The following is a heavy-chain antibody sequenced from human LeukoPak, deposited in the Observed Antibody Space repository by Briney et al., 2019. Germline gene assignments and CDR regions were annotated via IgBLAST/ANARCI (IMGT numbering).Heavy chain of an antibody. Sequence: PGGSLRLSCVGSGFAFSTYSMNWVRQAPGKGLEWVSYISRSSSNIYYADSVKGRFTISRDNAKNSLYLQMNSLRAEDTAVYYCARDLEYSSGWYVSGTGSLSPYYYYGMDVWGQGTTVTVSS. CDR1: GFAFSTYS. D-gene: IGHD6-19*01. CDR2: ISRSSSNI. V-gene: IGHV3-48*04. CDR3: ARDLEYSSGWYVSGTGSLSPYYYYGMDV. J-gene: IGHJ6*02.